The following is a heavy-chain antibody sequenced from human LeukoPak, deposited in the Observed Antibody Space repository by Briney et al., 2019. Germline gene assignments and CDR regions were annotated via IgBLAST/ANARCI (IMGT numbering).Heavy chain of an antibody. V-gene: IGHV3-33*01. J-gene: IGHJ5*02. CDR2: IWYDGSNK. CDR3: AREKVTTWFDP. D-gene: IGHD4-17*01. CDR1: GFTFSSYG. Sequence: PPGRSLRLSCAASGFTFSSYGMHWVRQAPGKGLEWVAVIWYDGSNKNYADSVKGRFTISRDNSKNTLYLQMNSLRAEDTAVYYCAREKVTTWFDPWSQGTLVTVSS.